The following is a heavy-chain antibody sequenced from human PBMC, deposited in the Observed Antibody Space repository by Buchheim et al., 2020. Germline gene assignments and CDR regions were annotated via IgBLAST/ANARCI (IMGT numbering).Heavy chain of an antibody. Sequence: VQLVESGGGVVQPGRSLRLSCAASEFTFRDHAMTWVRQAPGKGLQWVSSIDISGTYTDYADSVRGRFSISRDHSKHKLYLQMNSLRPDDTAVYYCAQELRPNDSWGPGT. J-gene: IGHJ4*02. CDR2: IDISGTYT. V-gene: IGHV3-23*04. CDR3: AQELRPNDS. CDR1: EFTFRDHA.